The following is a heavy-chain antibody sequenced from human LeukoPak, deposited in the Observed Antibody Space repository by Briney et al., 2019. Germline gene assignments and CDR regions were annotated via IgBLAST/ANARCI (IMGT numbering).Heavy chain of an antibody. CDR1: GFTFSNYW. J-gene: IGHJ4*02. D-gene: IGHD6-13*01. V-gene: IGHV3-7*01. CDR3: ASGRQLGY. Sequence: HPGGSLSLSCAASGFTFSNYWMSWVRQAPGKGLEWVANIKQDGSEKYYVDSVKGRFTISRDNDKNSLYLQMNSLRAEDAAVYYCASGRQLGYWGQGTLVTVSS. CDR2: IKQDGSEK.